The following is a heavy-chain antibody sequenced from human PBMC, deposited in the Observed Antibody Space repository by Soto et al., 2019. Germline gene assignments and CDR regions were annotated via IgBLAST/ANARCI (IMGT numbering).Heavy chain of an antibody. D-gene: IGHD3-9*01. V-gene: IGHV1-18*01. CDR2: SSTYTGYT. J-gene: IGHJ6*02. CDR1: GYTFTTYG. CDR3: ARAPNYDKVLEWRYYYDLDV. Sequence: QVQLVQSGAEVKKPGASVKVSCMASGYTFTTYGITWVRQAPGQGLEWVGWSSTYTGYTDYAQRFQGRVIMTADTTTRTASMELGSLTPDDTAVYYCARAPNYDKVLEWRYYYDLDVWGQGTPVTVSS.